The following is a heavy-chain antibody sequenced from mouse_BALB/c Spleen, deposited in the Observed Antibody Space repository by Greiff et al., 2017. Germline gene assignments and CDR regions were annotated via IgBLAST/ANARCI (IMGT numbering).Heavy chain of an antibody. V-gene: IGHV1-7*01. J-gene: IGHJ4*01. CDR2: INPSTGYT. CDR1: GYTFTSYW. Sequence: VKLVESGAELAKPGASVKMSCKASGYTFTSYWMHWVKQRPGQGLEWIGYINPSTGYTEYNQKFKDKATLTADKSSSTAYMQLSSLTSEDSAVYYCARADYGAMDYWGQGTSVTVSS. CDR3: ARADYGAMDY. D-gene: IGHD2-4*01.